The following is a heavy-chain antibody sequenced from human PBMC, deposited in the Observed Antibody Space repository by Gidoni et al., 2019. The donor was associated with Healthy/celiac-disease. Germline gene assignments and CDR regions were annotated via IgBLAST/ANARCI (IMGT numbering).Heavy chain of an antibody. CDR1: GFTFSSYS. Sequence: EVQLVESGGGLVQPGGSLRLSCAASGFTFSSYSMNWVRQAPGKGLEWVSYISSSSSTIYYADSVKGRFTISRDNAKNSLYLQMNSLRDEDTAVYYCARGNWNDEEVDAFDIWGQGTMVTVSS. CDR3: ARGNWNDEEVDAFDI. J-gene: IGHJ3*02. V-gene: IGHV3-48*02. D-gene: IGHD1-1*01. CDR2: ISSSSSTI.